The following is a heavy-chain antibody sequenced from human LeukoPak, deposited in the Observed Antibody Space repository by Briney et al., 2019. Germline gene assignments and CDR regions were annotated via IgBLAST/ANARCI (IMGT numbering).Heavy chain of an antibody. Sequence: GGSLRLSCAASGFTFSSYAMTWVRQAPGKGLEWVASSINTGGTTYSPDSVKGRFTIYRDNSKDTVYLQMSSLRAEDTARYYCAKLWERTERIYWSQGTLVTVSS. CDR3: AKLWERTERIY. D-gene: IGHD1-1*01. V-gene: IGHV3-23*01. CDR2: SINTGGTT. CDR1: GFTFSSYA. J-gene: IGHJ4*02.